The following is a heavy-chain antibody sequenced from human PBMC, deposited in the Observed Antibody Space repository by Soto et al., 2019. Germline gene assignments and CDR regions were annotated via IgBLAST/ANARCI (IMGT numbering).Heavy chain of an antibody. J-gene: IGHJ3*01. D-gene: IGHD3-3*01. Sequence: QVQLHESGPGLMKPSETLSLTCTISGASISNSFWSWIRQPPGKGLEWIGNIHYTGSNNYNPSLRSRGIILVDTSKNQFSLTLTSVTAADTGVYYCARSPLTAPSDVWSDPSAFDLWGQGTVVTVSS. CDR3: ARSPLTAPSDVWSDPSAFDL. CDR1: GASISNSF. CDR2: IHYTGSN. V-gene: IGHV4-59*01.